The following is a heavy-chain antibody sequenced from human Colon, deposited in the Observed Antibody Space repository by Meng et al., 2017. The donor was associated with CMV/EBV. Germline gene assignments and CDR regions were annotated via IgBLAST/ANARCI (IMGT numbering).Heavy chain of an antibody. CDR2: IYTISGHP. J-gene: IGHJ5*02. D-gene: IGHD6-19*01. V-gene: IGHV7-4-1*02. CDR3: TRDSGSIGWYNWFDP. CDR1: GYNFNKYA. Sequence: SGYNFNKYAINWVRQAPGQGLEWMGWIYTISGHPTYAQDFTGRFVFSLDASVSTAYLQISSLAAEDTAIYYCTRDSGSIGWYNWFDPWGQGTLVTVSS.